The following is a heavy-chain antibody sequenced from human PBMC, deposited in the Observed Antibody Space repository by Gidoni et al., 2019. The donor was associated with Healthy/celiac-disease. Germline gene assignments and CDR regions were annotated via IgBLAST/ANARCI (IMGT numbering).Heavy chain of an antibody. Sequence: EVQLVESGGGLVQPGGSLRLSCAASGFTFSSYWMSWVRQAPGKGLGWVANIKQDGSEKYYVDSVKGRFTISRDNAKNSLYLQMNSLRAEDTAVYYCARDRDYGSGSYYHYWGQGTLVTVSS. CDR1: GFTFSSYW. V-gene: IGHV3-7*01. J-gene: IGHJ4*02. D-gene: IGHD3-10*01. CDR3: ARDRDYGSGSYYHY. CDR2: IKQDGSEK.